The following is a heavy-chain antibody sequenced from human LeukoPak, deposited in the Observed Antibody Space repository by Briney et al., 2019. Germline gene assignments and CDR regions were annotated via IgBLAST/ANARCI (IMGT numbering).Heavy chain of an antibody. CDR1: GYTFTVYY. Sequence: EASVKVSFTASGYTFTVYYMHWVRQAPRQGLEWMGRINPNSGGTNYAQKFQGRVTMTRDTSISTAYMELSRLRSDDTAVYYCARETPYGIAVAGILGYWGQGTLVTVSS. D-gene: IGHD6-19*01. V-gene: IGHV1-2*06. CDR2: INPNSGGT. J-gene: IGHJ4*02. CDR3: ARETPYGIAVAGILGY.